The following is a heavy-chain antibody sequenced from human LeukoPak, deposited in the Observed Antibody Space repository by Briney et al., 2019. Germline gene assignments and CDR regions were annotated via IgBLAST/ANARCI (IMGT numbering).Heavy chain of an antibody. V-gene: IGHV4-30-2*01. Sequence: SETLSLTCAVPGGSISSGGYSWSWIRQPPGKGLEWIGYIYHSGSTYYNPSLKSRVTISVDRSKNQFSLKLSSVTAADTAVYYCARASDCGGDCYYFDYWGQGTLVTVSS. CDR3: ARASDCGGDCYYFDY. CDR1: GGSISSGGYS. D-gene: IGHD2-21*02. CDR2: IYHSGST. J-gene: IGHJ4*02.